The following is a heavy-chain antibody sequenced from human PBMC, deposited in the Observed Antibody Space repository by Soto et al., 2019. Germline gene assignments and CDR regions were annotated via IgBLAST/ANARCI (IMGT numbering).Heavy chain of an antibody. J-gene: IGHJ5*02. CDR2: ISGSGGST. Sequence: GGSLRLSCAASGFTFSSYAMSWVRQAPGKGLDWVSAISGSGGSTYYADSVKGRFTISRDNSKNTLYLQMNSLRAEDTAVYYCAPGVDIVVVPAAMTGWFDPWGQGTLVTVSS. V-gene: IGHV3-23*01. D-gene: IGHD2-2*03. CDR1: GFTFSSYA. CDR3: APGVDIVVVPAAMTGWFDP.